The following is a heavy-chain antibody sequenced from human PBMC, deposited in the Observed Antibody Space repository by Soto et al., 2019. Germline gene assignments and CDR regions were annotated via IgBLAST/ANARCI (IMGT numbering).Heavy chain of an antibody. CDR3: ARDYEGATVLPGGYADY. CDR2: ISAYNGNT. J-gene: IGHJ4*02. CDR1: GYTFTSYG. V-gene: IGHV1-18*01. Sequence: ASVKVSCKASGYTFTSYGISWVRQAPGQGLEWMGWISAYNGNTNYAQKLQGRVTMTTDTSTSTAYMELRSLRSDDTAVYYCARDYEGATVLPGGYADYWGQGTLVTVSS. D-gene: IGHD1-26*01.